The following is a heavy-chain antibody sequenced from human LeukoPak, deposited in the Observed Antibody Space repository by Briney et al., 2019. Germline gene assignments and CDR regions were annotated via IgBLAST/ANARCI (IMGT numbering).Heavy chain of an antibody. CDR2: IFRGDGT. V-gene: IGHV3-66*01. J-gene: IGHJ4*02. D-gene: IGHD1-1*01. CDR1: GFIVSTNY. CDR3: VKEVPVSTIYD. Sequence: GGSLRLSCVASGFIVSTNYMSWVRQAPGKGLEWVAVIFRGDGTYHADSVKGRFTISRDASKNTVYLHMNSLTAEDTAIYYCVKEVPVSTIYDWGQGVLVTVSS.